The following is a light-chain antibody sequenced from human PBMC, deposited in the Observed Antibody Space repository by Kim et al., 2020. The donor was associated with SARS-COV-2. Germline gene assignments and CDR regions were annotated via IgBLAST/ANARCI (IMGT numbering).Light chain of an antibody. CDR2: GNN. V-gene: IGLV1-40*01. CDR1: SSNIGAGFD. CDR3: QSYDSSLRGV. J-gene: IGLJ2*01. Sequence: GQRVTISCTGSSSNIGAGFDVHWYQHLPETAPKLLIFGNNNRPPGVPDRFSGSKSGTSASLAIAGLQAEDEADYYCQSYDSSLRGVFGGGTQLTVL.